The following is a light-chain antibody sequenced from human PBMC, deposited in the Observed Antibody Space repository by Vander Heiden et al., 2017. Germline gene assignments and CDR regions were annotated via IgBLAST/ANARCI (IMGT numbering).Light chain of an antibody. Sequence: IQMTQSPSTLSASVGDRVTSTCRDSQSISRWVAGEQQKPGKAPKLLSYKAASLESGVTSRVSGSGSGTEFTRTISSLKADDCAHEDCQQYNKTFGQGTKVXIK. CDR3: QQYNKT. J-gene: IGKJ1*01. V-gene: IGKV1-5*03. CDR2: KAA. CDR1: QSISRW.